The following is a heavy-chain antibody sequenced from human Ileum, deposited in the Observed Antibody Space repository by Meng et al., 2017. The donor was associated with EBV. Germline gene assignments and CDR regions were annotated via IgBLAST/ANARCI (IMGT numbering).Heavy chain of an antibody. Sequence: QRQLQESGPGLVKPSETLSLTCTVPGGSISSSDYYWGWIRQPPGKGLEWIGSLYFSGSTYSNPSLESRVTISVDTSNNQFSLKLSSVTAADTAVYYCARRGYSSGWYAYDYWGQGTLVTVSS. J-gene: IGHJ4*02. CDR2: LYFSGST. D-gene: IGHD6-19*01. CDR1: GGSISSSDYY. CDR3: ARRGYSSGWYAYDY. V-gene: IGHV4-39*01.